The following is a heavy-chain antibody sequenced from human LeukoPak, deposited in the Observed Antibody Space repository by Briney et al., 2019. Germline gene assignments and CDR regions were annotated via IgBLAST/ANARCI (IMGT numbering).Heavy chain of an antibody. J-gene: IGHJ4*02. Sequence: PGGSLRLSCAASGFTFSTYEMNWVRQAPGEGLEWISYISGSGSSVKYADSVKGRFTISRDNAKNSLYLQMNSLRVEDTAVYYCARGGAARPDFWGQGTLVTVSS. CDR2: ISGSGSSV. V-gene: IGHV3-48*03. CDR1: GFTFSTYE. D-gene: IGHD6-6*01. CDR3: ARGGAARPDF.